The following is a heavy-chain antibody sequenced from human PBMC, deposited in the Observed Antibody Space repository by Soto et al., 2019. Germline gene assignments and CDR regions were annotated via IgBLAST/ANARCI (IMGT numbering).Heavy chain of an antibody. CDR1: GFSFRSYY. V-gene: IGHV3-21*01. Sequence: EVQLVESGGGLVKAGGSLRLSCAASGFSFRSYYMNWVRQAPGKGLEWVSSISSSSSYINYEDSVKGRFTVSRDNAKNSLFLQMNSLRAEDTAVYYCARVGTYYGSGSPYYSDYWGQGTLVTVSS. J-gene: IGHJ4*02. D-gene: IGHD3-10*01. CDR3: ARVGTYYGSGSPYYSDY. CDR2: ISSSSSYI.